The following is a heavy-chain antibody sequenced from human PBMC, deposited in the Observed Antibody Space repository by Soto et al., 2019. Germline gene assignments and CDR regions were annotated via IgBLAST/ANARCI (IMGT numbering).Heavy chain of an antibody. V-gene: IGHV3-33*01. J-gene: IGHJ6*02. CDR3: ATDSWGPEV. CDR2: IWRDGNSQ. Sequence: QVQLVESGGGVVQPGRSLRLSCAASGFSFSSYNMHWVRQAPGQGLEWVTFIWRDGNSQSHADSVKGRFTVSRDNSKNTLYLQMDSLRGEDTAVYYGATDSWGPEVWGQGTSVTVSS. D-gene: IGHD7-27*01. CDR1: GFSFSSYN.